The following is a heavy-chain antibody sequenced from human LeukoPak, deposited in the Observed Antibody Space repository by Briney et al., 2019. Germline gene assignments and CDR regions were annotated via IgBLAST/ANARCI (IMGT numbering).Heavy chain of an antibody. CDR3: ARDFMVRGVTTPDY. D-gene: IGHD3-10*01. V-gene: IGHV1-2*02. Sequence: EASVKVSCKASGYTFVGNYMHWVRQAPGQGLEWMGWMSPNSGGTYSAQKFQGRVTMTRDMSISTAYMELSRLRYDDTAVYYCARDFMVRGVTTPDYWGQGTLVTVSS. CDR1: GYTFVGNY. J-gene: IGHJ4*02. CDR2: MSPNSGGT.